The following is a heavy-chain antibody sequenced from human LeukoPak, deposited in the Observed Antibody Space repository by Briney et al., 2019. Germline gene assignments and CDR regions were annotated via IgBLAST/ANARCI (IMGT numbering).Heavy chain of an antibody. D-gene: IGHD4-17*01. CDR2: IDWDDDK. Sequence: SGPTLVPPPPPLTLTSTFSAFSLSTSGMCVSWIRQPPVTALEWLAPIDWDDDKYYSTSLKTRRTISKDTYKNQVVLTLTNMDPVDTATYYCARIRVTTVTKRVFDYWGQGTLVTVST. V-gene: IGHV2-70*01. CDR1: AFSLSTSGMC. CDR3: ARIRVTTVTKRVFDY. J-gene: IGHJ4*02.